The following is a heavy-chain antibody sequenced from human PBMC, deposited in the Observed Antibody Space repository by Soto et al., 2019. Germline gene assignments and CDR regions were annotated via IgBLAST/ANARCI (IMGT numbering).Heavy chain of an antibody. CDR2: IAYDGSNN. D-gene: IGHD3-10*01. Sequence: GGSLRLSCVASVLTFSDYAMYWVRQAPGKGLEWVALIAYDGSNNHCADSVKGRVTMTEDTSTDTAYMELSSLRSEDTAVYYCATGGRRYYWGQGTLVTVSS. CDR3: ATGGRRYY. J-gene: IGHJ4*02. CDR1: VLTFSDYA. V-gene: IGHV3-30-3*01.